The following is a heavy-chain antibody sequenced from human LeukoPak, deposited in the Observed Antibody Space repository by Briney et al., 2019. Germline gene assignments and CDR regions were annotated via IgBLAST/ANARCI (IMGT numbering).Heavy chain of an antibody. CDR2: ISAYNGNT. Sequence: GASVKVSCKASGYTFTSYGISWVRQAPGQGLEWMGWISAYNGNTNYAQKLQGRVTMTTDTSTSTAYMELRSLRSDDTAVYYCARAAVVAATLWWFDPWGQGTLVTVSS. V-gene: IGHV1-18*01. J-gene: IGHJ5*02. D-gene: IGHD2-15*01. CDR3: ARAAVVAATLWWFDP. CDR1: GYTFTSYG.